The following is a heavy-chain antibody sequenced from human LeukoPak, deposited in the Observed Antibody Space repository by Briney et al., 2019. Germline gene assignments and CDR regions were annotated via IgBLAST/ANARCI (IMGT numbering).Heavy chain of an antibody. CDR1: GYTFTSYY. CDR2: INPSGGST. V-gene: IGHV1-46*01. J-gene: IGHJ3*02. D-gene: IGHD1-14*01. CDR3: ARDLNDEPKRGAFDI. Sequence: GASVKVSCKASGYTFTSYYMHWVRQAPGQGLEWMGIINPSGGSTSYAQKFQGRVTMTRDTSTSTVYMELSSLRSEDTAVYYCARDLNDEPKRGAFDIWGQGTMVTVSS.